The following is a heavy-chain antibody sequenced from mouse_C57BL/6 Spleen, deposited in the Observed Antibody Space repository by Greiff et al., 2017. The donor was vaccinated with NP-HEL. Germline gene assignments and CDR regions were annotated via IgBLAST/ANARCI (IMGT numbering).Heavy chain of an antibody. D-gene: IGHD4-1*02. Sequence: QVQLQQPGAELVRPGSSVKLSCKASGYTFTSYWMHWVKQRPIQGLEWIGNIDPSDSETHYNQKFKDKATLTVDKSSSTAYMQLSSLTSDDSAVYYCARRQLGIRYFDVWGTGTTVTVSS. CDR2: IDPSDSET. J-gene: IGHJ1*03. V-gene: IGHV1-52*01. CDR1: GYTFTSYW. CDR3: ARRQLGIRYFDV.